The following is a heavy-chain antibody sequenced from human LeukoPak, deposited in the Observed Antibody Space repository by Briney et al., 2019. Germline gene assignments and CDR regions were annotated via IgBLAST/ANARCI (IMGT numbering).Heavy chain of an antibody. CDR2: IIPIFGTA. CDR1: GGTFSNYA. J-gene: IGHJ4*02. Sequence: GSSVTVSFKASGGTFSNYAISWVRQAPGQGLEWMGGIIPIFGTANYAQKFQGRVTVTADESTSTAYMELSSLRSEDTAVYYCARGPPNWGFDYWGQGTLVTVSS. D-gene: IGHD7-27*01. V-gene: IGHV1-69*01. CDR3: ARGPPNWGFDY.